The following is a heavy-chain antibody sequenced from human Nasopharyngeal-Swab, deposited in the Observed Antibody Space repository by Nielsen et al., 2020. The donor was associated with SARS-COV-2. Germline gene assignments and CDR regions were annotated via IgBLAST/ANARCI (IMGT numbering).Heavy chain of an antibody. Sequence: GSLRLSCTVAGGSMSSSGYHRGWIRQPPGKGLEWIGSIHYGGGTYYNPSLSRRVTLAVDASRNQFSLTVTSVTAADTALYYCVRREYSNRLDPWGQGTLVTVSS. CDR2: IHYGGGT. D-gene: IGHD2/OR15-2a*01. J-gene: IGHJ5*02. CDR3: VRREYSNRLDP. CDR1: GGSMSSSGYH. V-gene: IGHV4-39*01.